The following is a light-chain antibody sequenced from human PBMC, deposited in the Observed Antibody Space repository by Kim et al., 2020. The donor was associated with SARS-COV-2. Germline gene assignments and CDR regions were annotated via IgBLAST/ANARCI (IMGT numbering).Light chain of an antibody. CDR3: QQYAVSPLT. J-gene: IGKJ4*01. CDR1: QSVPKNY. CDR2: DAS. Sequence: PGERATLSCRASQSVPKNYLVWFQQRPGQAPRLLIYDASIRATGIPDRLSGSGSGTDFTLTITRLEPEDFAVYYCQQYAVSPLTFGGGTMV. V-gene: IGKV3-20*01.